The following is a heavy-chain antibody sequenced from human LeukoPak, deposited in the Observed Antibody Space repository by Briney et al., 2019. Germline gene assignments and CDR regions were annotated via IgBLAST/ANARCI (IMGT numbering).Heavy chain of an antibody. D-gene: IGHD3-10*01. CDR2: IRYDGNNK. V-gene: IGHV3-30*02. J-gene: IGHJ5*02. CDR3: AKDPSVDYYGSGSYYNVGWFDP. CDR1: GFTFSDYS. Sequence: GGSLRLSCAASGFTFSDYSMHWVRQAPGKGLNWVAFIRYDGNNKYYADSVKGRFTISRDNSKNMLSLQMNSLRVEDTAVYYCAKDPSVDYYGSGSYYNVGWFDPWGQGILVTVSS.